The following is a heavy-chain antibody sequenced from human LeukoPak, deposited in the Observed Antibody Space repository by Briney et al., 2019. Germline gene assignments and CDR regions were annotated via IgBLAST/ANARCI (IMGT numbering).Heavy chain of an antibody. V-gene: IGHV1-8*01. CDR2: MSPNSGDT. J-gene: IGHJ4*02. Sequence: GASVKVSCKASGYTFTSYDFNWVRQATGQRPEWMGWMSPNSGDTGYAQKFQDRVTMTRNTSISTAYMELSSLRSDDTAVYYCVRGPPNWGYDYWGPGTLVTVSS. CDR3: VRGPPNWGYDY. D-gene: IGHD7-27*01. CDR1: GYTFTSYD.